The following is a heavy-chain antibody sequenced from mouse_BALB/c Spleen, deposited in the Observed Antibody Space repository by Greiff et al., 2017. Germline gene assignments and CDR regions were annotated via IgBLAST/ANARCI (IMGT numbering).Heavy chain of an antibody. CDR2: ISSGGST. J-gene: IGHJ4*01. CDR1: GFTFSSYA. Sequence: EVKLMESGGGLVKPGGSLKLSCAASGFTFSSYAMSWVRQTPEKRLEWVASISSGGSTYYPDSVKGRFTISRDNARNILYLQMSSLRSEDTAMYYCATASTMTPYYAMDYWGQGTSVTVSS. V-gene: IGHV5-6-5*01. CDR3: ATASTMTPYYAMDY. D-gene: IGHD2-4*01.